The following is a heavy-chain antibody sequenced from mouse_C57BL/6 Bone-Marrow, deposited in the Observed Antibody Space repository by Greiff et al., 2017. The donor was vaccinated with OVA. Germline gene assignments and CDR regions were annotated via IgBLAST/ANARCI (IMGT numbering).Heavy chain of an antibody. J-gene: IGHJ2*01. D-gene: IGHD2-3*01. CDR2: INPNNGGT. CDR3: ARRRWLPRGFDY. Sequence: VQLQQSGPELVKPGASVKISCKASGYTFTDYYMNWVKQSHGKSLEWIGDINPNNGGTSYNQKFKGKATLTVDKSSSTAYMELRSLTSEDSAVYYCARRRWLPRGFDYWGQGTTLTVSS. V-gene: IGHV1-26*01. CDR1: GYTFTDYY.